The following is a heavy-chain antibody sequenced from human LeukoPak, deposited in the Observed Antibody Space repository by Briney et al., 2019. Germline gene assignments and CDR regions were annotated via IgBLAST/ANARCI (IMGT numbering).Heavy chain of an antibody. CDR1: GGSFSGYY. V-gene: IGHV4-34*01. CDR2: INHSGST. CDR3: ARTQSPQDAFDI. J-gene: IGHJ3*02. Sequence: MTSETLSLTCAVYGGSFSGYYWSWIRQPPGKGLEWIGEINHSGSTNYNPSLKSRVTISVDTSKNQFSLKLSSVTAADTAVYYCARTQSPQDAFDIWGQGTMVTVSS.